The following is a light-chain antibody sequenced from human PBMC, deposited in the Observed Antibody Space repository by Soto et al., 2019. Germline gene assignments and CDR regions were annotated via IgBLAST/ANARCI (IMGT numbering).Light chain of an antibody. V-gene: IGLV1-40*01. J-gene: IGLJ2*01. CDR2: GNS. CDR1: SSNIGAGYD. CDR3: QSYDSSLSGSVV. Sequence: QSVLTQPPSVSGATRQRVTISCTGSSSNIGAGYDVHWYQQLPGTAPKLLIYGNSNRPSGVPDRFSGSKSGTSASLAITGLQAEDEADYYCQSYDSSLSGSVVFGGGTQLTVL.